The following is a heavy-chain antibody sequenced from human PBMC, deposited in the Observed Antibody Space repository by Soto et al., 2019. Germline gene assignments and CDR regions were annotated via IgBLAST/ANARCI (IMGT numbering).Heavy chain of an antibody. CDR2: ISAYNGNT. CDR1: GYTFTSDG. D-gene: IGHD1-26*01. J-gene: IGHJ6*02. V-gene: IGHV1-18*04. CDR3: ASPYRGSYYLNQEYYYGMDV. Sequence: GASVKGSCNASGYTFTSDGISWVRQAPGQGLEWMGWISAYNGNTNYAQKLQGRVTMTTDTSTSTAYMELRSLRSDDTAVYYCASPYRGSYYLNQEYYYGMDVWGQGTTVTVSS.